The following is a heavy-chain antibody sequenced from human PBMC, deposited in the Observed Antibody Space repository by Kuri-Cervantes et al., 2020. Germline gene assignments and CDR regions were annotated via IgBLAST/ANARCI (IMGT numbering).Heavy chain of an antibody. Sequence: ASVKVSCKASGYTFTGYYMHWVRQAPGQGLEWMGWINPNSGGTNYAQKFQGRVTMTRDTSISTAYMELSRLRSDDTAVYYCAREVETAMFFNGMDVWGQGTTVTVSS. CDR1: GYTFTGYY. CDR2: INPNSGGT. V-gene: IGHV1-2*02. CDR3: AREVETAMFFNGMDV. D-gene: IGHD5-18*01. J-gene: IGHJ6*02.